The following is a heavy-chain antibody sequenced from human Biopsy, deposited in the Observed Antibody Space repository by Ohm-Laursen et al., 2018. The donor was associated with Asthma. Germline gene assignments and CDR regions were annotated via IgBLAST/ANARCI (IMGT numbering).Heavy chain of an antibody. CDR2: GGSYYDGGLK. D-gene: IGHD3-3*01. Sequence: SLRLSRAASGFTFRSYAMHWVRQAPGKGLEWVAVGGSYYDGGLKYYADSVNGRFTVSRDDSKNTLYLQMNSLRPDDTAVYYCARDVMEWYLPASDFWGQGTLVTVSS. CDR1: GFTFRSYA. V-gene: IGHV3-30-3*01. CDR3: ARDVMEWYLPASDF. J-gene: IGHJ4*02.